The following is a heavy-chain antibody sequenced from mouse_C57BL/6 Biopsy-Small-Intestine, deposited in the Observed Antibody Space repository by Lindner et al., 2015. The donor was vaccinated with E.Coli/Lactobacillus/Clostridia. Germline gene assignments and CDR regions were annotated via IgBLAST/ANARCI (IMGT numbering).Heavy chain of an antibody. CDR1: GYTFTDYY. J-gene: IGHJ1*03. V-gene: IGHV1-26*01. D-gene: IGHD2-3*01. CDR3: ARGADGSPWYFDV. Sequence: VQLQESGPELVKPGASVKISCKASGYTFTDYYMNWVKQSHGKSLEWIGNINPNNGGTSYNQKFKGKATLTVDKSSSTAYMELRSLTSEDSAVYYCARGADGSPWYFDVWGTGTTVTVSS. CDR2: INPNNGGT.